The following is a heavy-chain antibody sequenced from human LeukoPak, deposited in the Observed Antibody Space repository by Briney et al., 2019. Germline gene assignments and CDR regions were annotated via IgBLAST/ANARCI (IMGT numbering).Heavy chain of an antibody. Sequence: SSETLSLTCTVSGGSISSSSYYWGWVRPPPGKGLEWIGSIYYSGSTYYNPSLKSRVTISVDTSKNQFSLKLSSVTAADTAVYYCARDSTGSSSSGFDYWGQGTLVTVSS. CDR2: IYYSGST. J-gene: IGHJ4*02. CDR3: ARDSTGSSSSGFDY. D-gene: IGHD6-6*01. CDR1: GGSISSSSYY. V-gene: IGHV4-39*07.